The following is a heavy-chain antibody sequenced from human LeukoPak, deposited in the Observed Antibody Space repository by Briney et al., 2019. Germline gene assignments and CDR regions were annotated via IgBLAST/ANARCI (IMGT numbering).Heavy chain of an antibody. J-gene: IGHJ4*02. CDR2: ISAYNGNR. V-gene: IGHV1-18*01. D-gene: IGHD6-13*01. Sequence: ASVKVSCKTSGYTFTSYGIIWVRQAPGQGLEWMGWISAYNGNRNHAQKLQGRVTMTTDTSTSTAYMELRSLRSDDTAVYYCARGGPGWDSSSWYNYWGQGTLVTVSS. CDR3: ARGGPGWDSSSWYNY. CDR1: GYTFTSYG.